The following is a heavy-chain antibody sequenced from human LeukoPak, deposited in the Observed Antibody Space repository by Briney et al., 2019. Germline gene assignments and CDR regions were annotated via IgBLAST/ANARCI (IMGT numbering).Heavy chain of an antibody. V-gene: IGHV1-46*01. CDR1: GYTFTSYY. J-gene: IGHJ1*01. CDR2: INPSGGST. CDR3: ARSHTHSGYLAEYFQH. Sequence: ASVKVSCKASGYTFTSYYMHWVRQAPGQGLEWMGIINPSGGSTSYAQKFQGRVTMTRDTSTSTVYMELSSLRSEDTAVYYCARSHTHSGYLAEYFQHWGQGTLVTVSS. D-gene: IGHD3-22*01.